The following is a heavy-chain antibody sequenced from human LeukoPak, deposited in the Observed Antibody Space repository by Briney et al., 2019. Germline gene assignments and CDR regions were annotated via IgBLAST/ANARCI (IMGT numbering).Heavy chain of an antibody. J-gene: IGHJ3*02. CDR2: ISGSGGST. CDR1: GFTFSSYA. CDR3: AKILGSGSYFPNDAFDI. D-gene: IGHD3-10*01. V-gene: IGHV3-23*01. Sequence: GGSLRLSCAASGFTFSSYAMSWVRQAPGKGLGWVSAISGSGGSTYYADSVKGRFTISRDNSKNTLYLQMNSLRAEDTAVYYCAKILGSGSYFPNDAFDIWGQGTMVTVSS.